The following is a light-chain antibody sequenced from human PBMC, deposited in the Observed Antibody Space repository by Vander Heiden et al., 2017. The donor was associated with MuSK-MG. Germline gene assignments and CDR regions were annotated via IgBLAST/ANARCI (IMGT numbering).Light chain of an antibody. Sequence: DVVMMTSPLPLPVTPREPASTLCSSSHNSVHGNGYNYLDWYLQKPGQSPQLLIYLASSRASGVPDRFSGSGSGTYFTLKISNVEAEDVGVYYCMQDLQTPRTFGQGTKVEIK. V-gene: IGKV2-28*01. CDR2: LAS. J-gene: IGKJ1*01. CDR3: MQDLQTPRT. CDR1: HNSVHGNGYNY.